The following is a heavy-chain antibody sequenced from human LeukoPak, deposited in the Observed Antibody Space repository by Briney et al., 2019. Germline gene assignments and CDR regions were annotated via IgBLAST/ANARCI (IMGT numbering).Heavy chain of an antibody. V-gene: IGHV3-30*18. Sequence: GRSLRLSCAASGFTFTTYTMHWVRQAPGKGLEWVAVISYDGSNKYYADSVKGRFTIARDNSKNTLYLQMSGLRTEDTAVYYCAKRSGLAGEQQLSIYGMDVWGQGTTVTVSS. D-gene: IGHD6-13*01. CDR2: ISYDGSNK. CDR1: GFTFTTYT. CDR3: AKRSGLAGEQQLSIYGMDV. J-gene: IGHJ6*02.